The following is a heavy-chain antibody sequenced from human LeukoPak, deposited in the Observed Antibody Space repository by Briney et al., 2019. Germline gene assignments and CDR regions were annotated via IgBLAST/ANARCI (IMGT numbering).Heavy chain of an antibody. V-gene: IGHV4-61*01. CDR2: IYYSGST. CDR1: GGSVNSGSYC. D-gene: IGHD3-22*01. CDR3: ARDVSLDYYGSSGYTRMYYFDY. J-gene: IGHJ4*02. Sequence: SETLSLTCTVSGGSVNSGSYCWSWIRQPPGKGLEWIGYIYYSGSTNYNPSLKSRVTITVDTSKNQFSLKLSSVTAADTAVYYCARDVSLDYYGSSGYTRMYYFDYWGQGTLVTVSS.